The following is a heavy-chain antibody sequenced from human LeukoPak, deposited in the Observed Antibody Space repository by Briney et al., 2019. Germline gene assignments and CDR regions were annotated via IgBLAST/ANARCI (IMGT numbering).Heavy chain of an antibody. Sequence: SETLSLTCAVYGGSFSGYYWSWIRQPPGKGLEWIGEINHSGSTNYNPSLKSRVTISVDTSKNQFSLKLSSVTAADTAVYYCAKSPRGGYYDSGSSYYYYYMDVWGKGTTVTVS. V-gene: IGHV4-34*01. J-gene: IGHJ6*03. CDR1: GGSFSGYY. CDR3: AKSPRGGYYDSGSSYYYYYMDV. CDR2: INHSGST. D-gene: IGHD3-10*01.